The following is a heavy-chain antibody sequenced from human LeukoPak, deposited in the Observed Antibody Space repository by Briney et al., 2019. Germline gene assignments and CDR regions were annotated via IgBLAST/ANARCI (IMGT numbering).Heavy chain of an antibody. CDR3: ARAPAGSSKYEY. V-gene: IGHV4-4*07. J-gene: IGHJ4*02. CDR2: IYATGST. Sequence: SETLSLTCSVSGGSISSYSWTWIRQPAGKGLEWIGRIYATGSTNFNPSLKSRVTMSVDTSKSQFSLNLSSVTAADTAVYYCARAPAGSSKYEYWGQRILVTVSS. CDR1: GGSISSYS. D-gene: IGHD6-13*01.